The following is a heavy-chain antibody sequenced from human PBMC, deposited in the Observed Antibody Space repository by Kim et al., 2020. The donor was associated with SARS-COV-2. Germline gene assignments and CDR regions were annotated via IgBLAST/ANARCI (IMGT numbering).Heavy chain of an antibody. Sequence: GGSLRLSCAASGFTFSSYAMHWVRQAPGKGLEWVAVISYDGSNKYYADSVKGRFTISRDNSKNTLYLQMNSLRAEDTAVYYCARDIGAGGHSVTPASRYYYGMDVWGQGTTVTVSS. CDR2: ISYDGSNK. V-gene: IGHV3-30*04. D-gene: IGHD4-4*01. J-gene: IGHJ6*02. CDR1: GFTFSSYA. CDR3: ARDIGAGGHSVTPASRYYYGMDV.